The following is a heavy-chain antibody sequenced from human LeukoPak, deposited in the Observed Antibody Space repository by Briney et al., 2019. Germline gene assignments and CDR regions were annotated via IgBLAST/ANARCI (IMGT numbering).Heavy chain of an antibody. Sequence: GGSLRLSCAASGFTFDDYAMHWVRQAPGKGLEGVSGISWNSGSIGYADAVKGRFTISRDNAKNSLYLQMNSLTAEDTAVHYCAKDINYYDSSGLLDVWGKGTTVTVSS. V-gene: IGHV3-9*01. CDR3: AKDINYYDSSGLLDV. CDR2: ISWNSGSI. CDR1: GFTFDDYA. J-gene: IGHJ6*04. D-gene: IGHD3-22*01.